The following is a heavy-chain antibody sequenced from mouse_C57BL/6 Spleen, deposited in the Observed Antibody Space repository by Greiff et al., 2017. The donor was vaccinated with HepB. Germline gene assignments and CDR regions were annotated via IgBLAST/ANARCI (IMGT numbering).Heavy chain of an antibody. D-gene: IGHD1-1*01. CDR1: GYTFTSYW. CDR2: IDPSDSET. J-gene: IGHJ2*01. CDR3: ARGVVATDY. Sequence: QVQLQQPGAELVRPGSSVKLSCKASGYTFTSYWMHWVKQRPIQGLEWIGNIDPSDSETHYNQKFKDKATLIVDKSSSTAYMQLSSLTSEDSAVYYCARGVVATDYWGQGTTLTVSS. V-gene: IGHV1-52*01.